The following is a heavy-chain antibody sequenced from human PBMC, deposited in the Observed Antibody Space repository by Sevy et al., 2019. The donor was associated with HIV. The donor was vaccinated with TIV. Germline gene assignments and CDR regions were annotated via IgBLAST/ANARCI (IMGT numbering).Heavy chain of an antibody. CDR3: AAGTGTSDFDY. CDR2: IKSKTDAATR. D-gene: IGHD1-7*01. V-gene: IGHV3-15*01. Sequence: GGSLRLSCAASGFTFSEAWMSWVRQAPGKGLEWVGRIKSKTDAATRDFAAPVRGRFSISRDDSANTVYLVMNNLKPEDTRVYYCAAGTGTSDFDYWGQGTLVTVSS. CDR1: GFTFSEAW. J-gene: IGHJ4*02.